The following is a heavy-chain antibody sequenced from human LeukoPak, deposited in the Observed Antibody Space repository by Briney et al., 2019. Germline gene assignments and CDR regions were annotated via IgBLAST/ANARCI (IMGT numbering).Heavy chain of an antibody. CDR1: GYIFTSYW. CDR3: ARSTVPNSPDWFDP. V-gene: IGHV5-51*01. Sequence: GESLKISCKGSGYIFTSYWIGWVRQLPGKGLEWMGIIYPGDSDTRYSPSFQGQVTISADKSISTAYLQWSSLKASDTAMYYCARSTVPNSPDWFDPWGQGTLVTVSS. J-gene: IGHJ5*02. D-gene: IGHD4-17*01. CDR2: IYPGDSDT.